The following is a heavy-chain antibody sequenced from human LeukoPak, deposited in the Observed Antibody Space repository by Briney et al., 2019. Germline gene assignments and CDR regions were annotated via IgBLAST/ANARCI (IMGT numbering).Heavy chain of an antibody. J-gene: IGHJ4*02. CDR3: ASYCSSTSCNPFDY. D-gene: IGHD2-2*01. CDR1: GGSISSSSYY. V-gene: IGHV4-39*07. CDR2: IYYSGST. Sequence: SETLSLTCTVSGGSISSSSYYWGWIRQPPGKGLEWIGSIYYSGSTYYNPSLKSRVTISVDRSKNQFSLKLSSVTAADTAVYYCASYCSSTSCNPFDYWGQGTLVTVSS.